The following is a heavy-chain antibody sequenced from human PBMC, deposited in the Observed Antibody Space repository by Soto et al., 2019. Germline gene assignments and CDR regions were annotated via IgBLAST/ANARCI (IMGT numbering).Heavy chain of an antibody. V-gene: IGHV3-30-3*01. CDR2: ISYDGSNK. CDR3: ARDPRYSSGWYPVSYFDY. J-gene: IGHJ4*02. CDR1: GFTFSSYA. Sequence: GGSLRLSCAASGFTFSSYAMHWVRQAPGKGLEWVAVISYDGSNKYYADSVKGRFTISRDNSKNTLYLQMNSLRAEDTAVYYCARDPRYSSGWYPVSYFDYWGQGTLVTVSS. D-gene: IGHD6-19*01.